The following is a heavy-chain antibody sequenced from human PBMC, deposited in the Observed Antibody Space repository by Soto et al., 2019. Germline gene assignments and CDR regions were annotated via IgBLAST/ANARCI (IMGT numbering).Heavy chain of an antibody. J-gene: IGHJ6*02. V-gene: IGHV1-2*02. CDR3: ARDPSSFLGRVYGMDV. Sequence: QVQHVQSGAEVKKPGDSVKVSCKASGYSFTGHYMHWVRRAPGRSPGWMGWVNLNTGGTDYAQEFQGRVTMTTATSIRTVYLDVTGLKFDDTAIYYCARDPSSFLGRVYGMDVWGQGTAVTVSS. CDR2: VNLNTGGT. CDR1: GYSFTGHY.